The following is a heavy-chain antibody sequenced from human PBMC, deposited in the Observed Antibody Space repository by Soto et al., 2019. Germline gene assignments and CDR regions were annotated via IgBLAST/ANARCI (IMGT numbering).Heavy chain of an antibody. V-gene: IGHV4-39*01. CDR3: ARGYYDILTGYSTASDWFDP. CDR2: IYYSGST. Sequence: SKTLSLTCTVSGGSISSSSYYWGWIRQPPGKGLEWIGSIYYSGSTYYNPSLKSRVTISVDTSKNRFSLKLSSVTAADTAVYYCARGYYDILTGYSTASDWFDPWGQGTLVTVSS. CDR1: GGSISSSSYY. J-gene: IGHJ5*02. D-gene: IGHD3-9*01.